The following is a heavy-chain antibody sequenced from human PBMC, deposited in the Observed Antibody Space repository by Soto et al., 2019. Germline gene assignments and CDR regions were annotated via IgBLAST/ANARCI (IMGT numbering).Heavy chain of an antibody. J-gene: IGHJ4*02. V-gene: IGHV3-23*01. CDR1: GFTFSNYA. CDR3: AKRGGYDYVWKSYRPDY. Sequence: GGSLRLSCSASGFTFSNYAIHWVRQAPGKGLEWVSTLSGSGGDTYYADSVNGRFTISRDKSKNTLYLQMDRLRVEDTAVYYCAKRGGYDYVWKSYRPDYWGQGTLVTVSS. D-gene: IGHD3-16*02. CDR2: LSGSGGDT.